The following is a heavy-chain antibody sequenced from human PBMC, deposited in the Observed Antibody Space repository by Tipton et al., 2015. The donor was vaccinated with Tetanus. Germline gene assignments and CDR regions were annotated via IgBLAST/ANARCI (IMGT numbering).Heavy chain of an antibody. CDR1: GDSVSSNTDA. CDR3: VRDSGLGWDAFDV. Sequence: GLVKPSQTLSLTCAISGDSVSSNTDAWNWIRQSPSRGLEWLGRTYYRSKWYNDYALSVKSRITINPDTSKNQFSLQLKSVTPEDTAMYYCVRDSGLGWDAFDVWGRGTMVTVSS. CDR2: TYYRSKWYN. V-gene: IGHV6-1*01. D-gene: IGHD3-16*01. J-gene: IGHJ3*01.